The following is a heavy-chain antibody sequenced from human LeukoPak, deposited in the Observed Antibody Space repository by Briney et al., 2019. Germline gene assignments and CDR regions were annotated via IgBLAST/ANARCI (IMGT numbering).Heavy chain of an antibody. CDR1: GGSIRSYY. CDR3: ARESANWRAFDI. D-gene: IGHD7-27*01. CDR2: MYYSGSA. V-gene: IGHV4-59*01. Sequence: SETLSLTCTVSGGSIRSYYCSWTRQAPGKGLEWIGSMYYSGSASYSPSLKSRVTISVDTSKNQFSLKLNSVTAADTAVYYCARESANWRAFDIWGQGTMVTVSS. J-gene: IGHJ3*02.